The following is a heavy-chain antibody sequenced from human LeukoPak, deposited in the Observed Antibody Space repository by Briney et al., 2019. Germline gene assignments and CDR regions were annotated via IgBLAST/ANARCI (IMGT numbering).Heavy chain of an antibody. J-gene: IGHJ5*01. V-gene: IGHV3-23*01. CDR3: AKDRPNFHENSGHYYRRDGDS. CDR1: GFTFYMYA. D-gene: IGHD3-22*01. CDR2: MCGTAGCT. Sequence: GGSLRLSCQASGFTFYMYAMSWVRQAPGKGLEWVASMCGTAGCTFYPDSVKGRSTISRDNSKNVLYLRMNSLTAEDTAIYYCAKDRPNFHENSGHYYRRDGDSWGQGTLVTVSS.